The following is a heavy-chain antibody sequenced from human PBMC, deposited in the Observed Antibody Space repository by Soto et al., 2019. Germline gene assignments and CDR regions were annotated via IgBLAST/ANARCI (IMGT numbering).Heavy chain of an antibody. J-gene: IGHJ4*02. Sequence: SVKVSCKASGFTFTSSAVQWVRQARGQRLEWIGWIVVGSGNTNYAQKFQERVTITRDMSTSTAYMELSSLRSEDTAVYYCARVYRGRQRGGSGDFDYWGQGTLVTVSS. CDR3: ARVYRGRQRGGSGDFDY. D-gene: IGHD3-10*01. CDR2: IVVGSGNT. V-gene: IGHV1-58*01. CDR1: GFTFTSSA.